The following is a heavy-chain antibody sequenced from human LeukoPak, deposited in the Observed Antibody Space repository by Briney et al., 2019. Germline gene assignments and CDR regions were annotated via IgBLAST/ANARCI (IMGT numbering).Heavy chain of an antibody. J-gene: IGHJ5*02. Sequence: ASVKVSCKASGYFFTSYYIHWVRQAPGQGLEWMGIINPSGGTTSYAQKFQGRVTMTRDTSTSTVYMELSSLRSEDTAVYYCAKDSAAPGTRGWFDPWGQGTLVTVSS. CDR2: INPSGGTT. CDR3: AKDSAAPGTRGWFDP. CDR1: GYFFTSYY. V-gene: IGHV1-46*01. D-gene: IGHD6-13*01.